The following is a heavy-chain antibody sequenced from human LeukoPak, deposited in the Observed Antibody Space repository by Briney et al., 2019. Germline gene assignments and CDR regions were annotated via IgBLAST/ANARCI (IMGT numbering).Heavy chain of an antibody. CDR2: ISSSSSYI. CDR1: GFTLSSYS. D-gene: IGHD2-21*02. V-gene: IGHV3-21*01. CDR3: ARGYCGGDCYSSGDAFDI. J-gene: IGHJ3*02. Sequence: GGSLRLSCAASGFTLSSYSMNWVRQAPGKGLEWVSCISSSSSYIYYADSVKGRFTISRDNAKNSLYLQMNSLRAEDTAVYYCARGYCGGDCYSSGDAFDIWGQGTMVTVSS.